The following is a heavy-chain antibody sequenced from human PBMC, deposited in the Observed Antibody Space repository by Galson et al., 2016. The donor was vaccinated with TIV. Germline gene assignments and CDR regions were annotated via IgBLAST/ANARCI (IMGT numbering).Heavy chain of an antibody. D-gene: IGHD2-15*01. CDR1: GFSVKFYV. CDR3: ARGDCSGGSCPRFYYYYGMDV. Sequence: SLRLSCAASGFSVKFYVMSWVRQAPGRGLEWVSGISLSGTTTYYADSVRGRFTISRDNSKYMLYLQMNSLRAEDTAVYYCARGDCSGGSCPRFYYYYGMDVWGQGTTVTVSS. V-gene: IGHV3-23*01. CDR2: ISLSGTTT. J-gene: IGHJ6*02.